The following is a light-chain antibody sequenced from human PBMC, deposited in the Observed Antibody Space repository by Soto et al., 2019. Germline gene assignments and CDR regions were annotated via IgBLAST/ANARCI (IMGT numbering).Light chain of an antibody. V-gene: IGKV1-5*01. CDR3: QQYNSLWT. CDR1: QSISTW. Sequence: DIQMTQSPSTLSASVGDRVTTTCRASQSISTWLAWYQQKPGKAPKLLIYDAFYLERGVPSRFSGSGSGTEFTLTISSLQPDDLATYYCQQYNSLWTFGQGTKVDIK. CDR2: DAF. J-gene: IGKJ1*01.